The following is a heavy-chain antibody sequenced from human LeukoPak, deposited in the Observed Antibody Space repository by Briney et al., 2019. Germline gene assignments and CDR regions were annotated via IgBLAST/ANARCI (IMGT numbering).Heavy chain of an antibody. D-gene: IGHD3-16*02. CDR2: MNPNSGNT. Sequence: ASVRVSCTASGYTFTSYDINWVRQAPGQGLEWMGWMNPNSGNTGYAQKFQGRVTMTRNTSISTAYMELSSLRSEDTAVYYCARGGYDYVWGSYRYIINWFDPWGQGTLVTVSS. CDR3: ARGGYDYVWGSYRYIINWFDP. J-gene: IGHJ5*02. V-gene: IGHV1-8*01. CDR1: GYTFTSYD.